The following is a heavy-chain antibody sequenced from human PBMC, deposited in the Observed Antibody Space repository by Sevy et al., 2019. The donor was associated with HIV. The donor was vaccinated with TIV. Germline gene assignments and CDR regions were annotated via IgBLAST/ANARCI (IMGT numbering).Heavy chain of an antibody. J-gene: IGHJ4*02. V-gene: IGHV3-66*02. CDR2: MYSGGSP. CDR3: ARAYDFWSGYYIDY. Sequence: GESLKISCAASGFSISNNYTAWVRQAPGKGLEWVSVMYSGGSPYYADSVKGRFTISRDNSKNTLYLQMNSLRAEDTAVYYCARAYDFWSGYYIDYWGQGTLVTVSS. D-gene: IGHD3-3*01. CDR1: GFSISNNY.